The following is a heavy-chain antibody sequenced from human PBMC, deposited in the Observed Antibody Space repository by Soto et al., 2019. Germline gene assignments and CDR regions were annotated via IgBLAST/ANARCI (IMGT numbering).Heavy chain of an antibody. Sequence: EVQLMESGGGWVQPGGSLRLSCAASEFSFSSYALNWVRQAPGKGLECVSAISATGTTTYYADSVKGRFTISRDNSKRTLFLKMDRLSPEATAVYYCATYSSPFDYWGQGTLVTVSS. CDR3: ATYSSPFDY. CDR2: ISATGTTT. CDR1: EFSFSSYA. D-gene: IGHD6-13*01. J-gene: IGHJ4*02. V-gene: IGHV3-23*01.